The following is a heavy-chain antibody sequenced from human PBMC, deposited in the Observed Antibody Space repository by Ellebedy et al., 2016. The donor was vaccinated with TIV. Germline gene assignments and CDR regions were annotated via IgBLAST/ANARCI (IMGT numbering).Heavy chain of an antibody. V-gene: IGHV4-59*01. Sequence: MPSETLSLTCTVSAGSISAYYWSWIRQPPNNGLGWIGHIFHTGGTSYNSSVQSRISITLDKSKNQFSLTLNSVTAADTAVYHCARFLTSGQTGFAFDIWGHGTTVTVSS. CDR3: ARFLTSGQTGFAFDI. D-gene: IGHD3-9*01. CDR2: IFHTGGT. J-gene: IGHJ3*02. CDR1: AGSISAYY.